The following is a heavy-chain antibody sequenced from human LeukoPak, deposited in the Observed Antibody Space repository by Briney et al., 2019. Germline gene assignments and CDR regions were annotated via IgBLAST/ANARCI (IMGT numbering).Heavy chain of an antibody. CDR1: GGSFSGYY. CDR3: AGHHPRNTVDF. V-gene: IGHV4-34*01. J-gene: IGHJ4*02. D-gene: IGHD2-8*02. CDR2: INHSGST. Sequence: SEALSLTCAVYGGSFSGYYWSWIRQPPGKGLEWIGEINHSGSTNYNPSLKSRVTISVDTSKNQFSLKLSSVTAADTAVYYCAGHHPRNTVDFWGQGTLVTVSS.